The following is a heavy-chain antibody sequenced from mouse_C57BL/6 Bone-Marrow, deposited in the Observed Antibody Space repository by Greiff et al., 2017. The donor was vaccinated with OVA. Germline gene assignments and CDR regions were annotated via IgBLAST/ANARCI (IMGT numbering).Heavy chain of an antibody. V-gene: IGHV1-82*01. CDR2: IYPGDGDT. CDR1: GYAFSSSW. J-gene: IGHJ2*01. Sequence: QVQLQQSGPELVKPGASVKISCKASGYAFSSSWMNWVKQRPGKGLEWIGRIYPGDGDTNYNGKFKGKATLTADKSSSTAYMQLSSLTSEDSAVYFCARRLTFDYWGQGTTLTVSS. CDR3: ARRLTFDY.